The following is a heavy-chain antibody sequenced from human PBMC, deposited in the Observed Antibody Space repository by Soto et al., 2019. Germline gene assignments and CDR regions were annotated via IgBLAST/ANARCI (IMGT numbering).Heavy chain of an antibody. CDR1: GFTFSSYD. CDR2: IGTAGDT. CDR3: ARGRQVLRYCDWLSFRTHGHDWFDP. D-gene: IGHD3-9*01. Sequence: EVQLVESGGGLVQPGGSLRLSCAASGFTFSSYDMHWVRQATGKGLEWVSAIGTAGDTYYPGSVKGRFTISRENAKNSLYLQMNSLRAGDTAVYYCARGRQVLRYCDWLSFRTHGHDWFDPWGQGTLVTVSS. V-gene: IGHV3-13*01. J-gene: IGHJ5*02.